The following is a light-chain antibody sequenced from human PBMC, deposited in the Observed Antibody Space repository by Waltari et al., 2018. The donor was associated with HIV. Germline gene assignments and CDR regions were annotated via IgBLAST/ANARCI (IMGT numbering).Light chain of an antibody. V-gene: IGLV1-44*01. CDR2: TNN. CDR1: RSDIGSNP. Sequence: QSALTQPLSASGTPGQRVITTCFGSRSDIGSNPVTWYQQFPGTAPKLLIKTNNQRPSGVPDRFFGSKSGTSASLAISGLYSEDEADYYCESWDDRLNGPVFGGGTKLTVL. J-gene: IGLJ2*01. CDR3: ESWDDRLNGPV.